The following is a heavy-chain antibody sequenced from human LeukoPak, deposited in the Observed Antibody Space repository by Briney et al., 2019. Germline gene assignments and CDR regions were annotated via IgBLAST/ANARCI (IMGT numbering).Heavy chain of an antibody. CDR2: IKQRGSER. V-gene: IGHV3-7*01. J-gene: IGHJ4*02. Sequence: GGSLRLSCAASGFTFSNYWMNWVRQAPGGGLEWVANIKQRGSERYYADSVKGRFTISRDNAKNSVYLQMNSLRAEDTAVYYCARAYYNASSGYYCVGASPFDYWGQGTLVTVSS. CDR1: GFTFSNYW. CDR3: ARAYYNASSGYYCVGASPFDY. D-gene: IGHD3-22*01.